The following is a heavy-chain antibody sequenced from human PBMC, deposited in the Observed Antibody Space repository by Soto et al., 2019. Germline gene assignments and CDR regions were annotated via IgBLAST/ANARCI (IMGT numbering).Heavy chain of an antibody. D-gene: IGHD2-15*01. CDR3: ARGQVVAAQH. CDR1: GGSISSGGYS. J-gene: IGHJ4*02. V-gene: IGHV4-30-2*01. Sequence: SETLSLTCAVSGGSISSGGYSWIWIRQPPGKGLEWIGYIYHSGSTYYNPSLKSRVTISVDRSKNQFSLKLSSVTAADTAVYYCARGQVVAAQHWGQGTLVTV. CDR2: IYHSGST.